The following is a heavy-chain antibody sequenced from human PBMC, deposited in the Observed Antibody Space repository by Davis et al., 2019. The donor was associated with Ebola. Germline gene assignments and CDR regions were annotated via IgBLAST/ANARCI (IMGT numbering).Heavy chain of an antibody. J-gene: IGHJ3*02. CDR2: IYYSGST. Sequence: PSETLSLTCTVSGGSISSSSYYWGWIRQPPGKGLEWIGYIYYSGSTNYNPSIKSLITISVHTSKNQFSLKLSSVTAADTAVYYCARDFFSVAGTSYAFDSWGQGTMVTVSS. D-gene: IGHD6-19*01. CDR1: GGSISSSSYY. CDR3: ARDFFSVAGTSYAFDS. V-gene: IGHV4-61*01.